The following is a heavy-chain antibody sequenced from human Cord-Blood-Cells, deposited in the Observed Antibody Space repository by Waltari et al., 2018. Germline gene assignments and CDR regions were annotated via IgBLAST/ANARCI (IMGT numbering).Heavy chain of an antibody. CDR3: ARARGIAAAGSWFDP. D-gene: IGHD6-13*01. Sequence: QVQLVQSGAEVKKPGASVKVSCKASGYTFTGYYMHWVRQAPEQGLEWMEWGNPNSGGTHDAQRFEGWVTMTRDTSSSAAYMGLSRLRADDTAVYYCARARGIAAAGSWFDPWGQGTLVTVSS. V-gene: IGHV1-2*04. J-gene: IGHJ5*02. CDR1: GYTFTGYY. CDR2: GNPNSGGT.